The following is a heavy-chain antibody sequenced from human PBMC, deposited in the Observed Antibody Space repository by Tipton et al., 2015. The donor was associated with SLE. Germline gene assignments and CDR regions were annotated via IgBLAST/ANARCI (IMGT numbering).Heavy chain of an antibody. CDR1: GFTFSSYA. J-gene: IGHJ4*02. D-gene: IGHD3-3*01. V-gene: IGHV3-30-3*01. CDR2: ISYDGSNK. CDR3: ARPKDLTIFGVAPDY. Sequence: SLRLSCAASGFTFSSYAMHWVRQAPGKGLEWVAVISYDGSNKYYADSVKGRFTISRDNSKNSLYLQMNSLRAEDTAVYYCARPKDLTIFGVAPDYWGQGTLVTVSS.